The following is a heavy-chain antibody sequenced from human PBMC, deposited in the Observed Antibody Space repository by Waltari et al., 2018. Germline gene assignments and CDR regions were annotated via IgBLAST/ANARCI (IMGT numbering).Heavy chain of an antibody. V-gene: IGHV3-74*03. CDR1: GFLYNDYW. D-gene: IGHD2-15*01. CDR3: TRNPGY. CDR2: IKSDGTNI. J-gene: IGHJ4*02. Sequence: EVQLVESGGGLVQPGGSLGLSCAVSGFLYNDYWMDWVRQAPGQGLVWVSRIKSDGTNIKYADSVRGRFTISRDSAKNTFYLQMNSLRAEDTAVYYCTRNPGYWGQGTLVTVAS.